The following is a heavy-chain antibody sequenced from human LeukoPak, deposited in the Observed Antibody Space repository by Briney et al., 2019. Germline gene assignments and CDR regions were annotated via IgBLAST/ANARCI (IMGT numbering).Heavy chain of an antibody. CDR2: INPSGGST. V-gene: IGHV1-46*01. CDR3: ARDLTIFGSRAPKNWFDP. J-gene: IGHJ5*02. D-gene: IGHD3-3*01. CDR1: GYTFTSYY. Sequence: VSVNVSCKASGYTFTSYYMHWVRQAPGQGLEWMGIINPSGGSTSYAQKFQGRVTMTRDTSTSTVYMELSSLRSEDTAVYYCARDLTIFGSRAPKNWFDPWGQGTLVTVSS.